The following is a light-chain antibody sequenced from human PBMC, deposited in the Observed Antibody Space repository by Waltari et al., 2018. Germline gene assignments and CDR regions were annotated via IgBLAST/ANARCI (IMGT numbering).Light chain of an antibody. V-gene: IGKV1-39*01. J-gene: IGKJ1*01. Sequence: IQMTQSPSALSASVGDTVTISCRASQSVGTYLAWYQQKPGKAPKLLISAASSLQSGVPWVFSGGGSGTDCTLTISSLQHEDFATYYCQQTFSGWTFGQGTQVEI. CDR2: AAS. CDR3: QQTFSGWT. CDR1: QSVGTY.